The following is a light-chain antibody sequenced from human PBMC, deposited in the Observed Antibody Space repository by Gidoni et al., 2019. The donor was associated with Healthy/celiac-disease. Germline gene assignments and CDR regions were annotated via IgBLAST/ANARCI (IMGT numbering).Light chain of an antibody. J-gene: IGKJ2*01. CDR1: QSILHTNGYNY. CDR2: LGS. V-gene: IGKV2-28*01. Sequence: DIVMTQSPLSLPVPPGEPASISSRSSQSILHTNGYNYLDWYLQKPGQSPQLLIYLGSNRDSGVPDRVSGSGSGTDFTLKISRVEAEDVGVYYCMQALQTPPTFGQGTKLEIK. CDR3: MQALQTPPT.